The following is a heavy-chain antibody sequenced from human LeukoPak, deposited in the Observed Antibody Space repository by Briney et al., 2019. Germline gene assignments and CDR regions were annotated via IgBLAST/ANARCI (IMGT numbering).Heavy chain of an antibody. D-gene: IGHD4-11*01. Sequence: PGGSLRLSCAASGFTFSSFQMTWVRQAPGKGLEWVSYIGGSDSGIYYADSVKGRFTISRDNAKNTLYLQMDSLRGEDTAVYYCARDPLMTTLTTYHLDSWGQGTLVTVSS. CDR2: IGGSDSGI. J-gene: IGHJ4*02. CDR1: GFTFSSFQ. V-gene: IGHV3-48*03. CDR3: ARDPLMTTLTTYHLDS.